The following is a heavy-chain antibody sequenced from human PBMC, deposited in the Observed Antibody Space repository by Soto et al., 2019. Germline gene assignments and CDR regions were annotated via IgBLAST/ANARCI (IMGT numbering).Heavy chain of an antibody. J-gene: IGHJ6*03. CDR3: AKGSTQVDYYYYYYMDV. CDR1: GFTFSSYA. Sequence: GGSLRLSCAASGFTFSSYAMSWVRQAPGKGLEWVSAISGSGGSTYYADSVKGRFTISRDNSKNTLYLQMNSLRAEDTAVYSCAKGSTQVDYYYYYYMDVWGKGTTVTVSS. D-gene: IGHD2-15*01. V-gene: IGHV3-23*01. CDR2: ISGSGGST.